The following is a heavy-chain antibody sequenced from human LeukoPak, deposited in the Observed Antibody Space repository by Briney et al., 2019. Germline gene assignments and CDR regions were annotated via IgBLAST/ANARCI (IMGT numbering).Heavy chain of an antibody. J-gene: IGHJ6*03. Sequence: PGGSLRLSCAASGFTFSSYVMHWVRQAPGKGLEWVAVIWYDGSNKYYADSVKGRFTISRDNSKNTLYLQMNSLRAEDTAVYYCAKDIRNDILTGYSGDYYMDVWGKGTTVTVSS. CDR2: IWYDGSNK. CDR1: GFTFSSYV. D-gene: IGHD3-9*01. V-gene: IGHV3-33*06. CDR3: AKDIRNDILTGYSGDYYMDV.